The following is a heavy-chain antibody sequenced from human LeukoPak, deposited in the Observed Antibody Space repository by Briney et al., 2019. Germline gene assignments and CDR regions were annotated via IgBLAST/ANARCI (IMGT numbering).Heavy chain of an antibody. D-gene: IGHD3-16*02. J-gene: IGHJ6*03. CDR2: IHHSGST. Sequence: SETLSLTCAVSGYSISSGYYWGWIRQPPGKGLEWIGSIHHSGSTYYNPSLKSRVTISVDTSKNQFSLNLSSVTAADTAVYYCARQGPQYYDYVWGSYRDYYYYYMDVWGKGTTVTV. V-gene: IGHV4-38-2*01. CDR3: ARQGPQYYDYVWGSYRDYYYYYMDV. CDR1: GYSISSGYY.